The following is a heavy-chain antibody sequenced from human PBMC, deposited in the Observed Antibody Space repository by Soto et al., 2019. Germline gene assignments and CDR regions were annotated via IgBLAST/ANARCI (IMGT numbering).Heavy chain of an antibody. CDR2: INPTGGST. J-gene: IGHJ4*02. V-gene: IGHV1-46*01. D-gene: IGHD4-17*01. Sequence: ASVKVSCKTSGYIFTSYYMHWVRQAPGQGLEWMAIINPTGGSTSYAQKFQGRVTVTRDTSTSTVYMELSSLRSEDTAVYYCARDSAYGDHQYYFDYWGQGTLVTVSS. CDR1: GYIFTSYY. CDR3: ARDSAYGDHQYYFDY.